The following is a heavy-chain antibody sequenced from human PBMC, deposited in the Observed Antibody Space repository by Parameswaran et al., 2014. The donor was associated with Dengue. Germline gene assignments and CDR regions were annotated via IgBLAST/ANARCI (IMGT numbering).Heavy chain of an antibody. D-gene: IGHD6-13*01. V-gene: IGHV4-34*01. CDR1: GGSFSGYY. CDR2: INHSGST. CDR3: ARVHGAGPFDY. J-gene: IGHJ4*02. Sequence: ASETLSLTCAVYGGSFSGYYWSWIRQPQEGLESIGEINHSGSTNYNPSLKSRVTISVDTSKNQFSLKLSSVTAADTAVYYCARVHGAGPFDYWGQEPGHRLL.